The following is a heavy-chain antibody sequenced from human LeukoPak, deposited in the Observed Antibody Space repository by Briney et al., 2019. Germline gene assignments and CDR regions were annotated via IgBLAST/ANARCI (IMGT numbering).Heavy chain of an antibody. CDR2: IYPGDSDT. D-gene: IGHD5-24*01. Sequence: GESLKISCKGSGRSFTSYWIGWVRQVPGKGLEWMGIIYPGDSDTRYSPSFQGQVTISVDKSVATAYLQWSSLKASDTAMYFCARQVNFYFDSWGQGTLVTVSS. CDR3: ARQVNFYFDS. J-gene: IGHJ4*02. CDR1: GRSFTSYW. V-gene: IGHV5-51*01.